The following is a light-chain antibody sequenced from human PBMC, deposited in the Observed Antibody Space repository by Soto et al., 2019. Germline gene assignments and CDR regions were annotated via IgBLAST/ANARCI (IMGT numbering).Light chain of an antibody. V-gene: IGKV3-20*01. Sequence: EIVLTQSPGTLSLSPGERATLSCRASQSVSSSYLAWYQQKPGQTPRLLIYDASNRATGIPDRFSGSGSATDFTLTISRLEPEDFAVYYCQQYGSSPYTFGQGTKLEIK. CDR2: DAS. CDR1: QSVSSSY. J-gene: IGKJ2*01. CDR3: QQYGSSPYT.